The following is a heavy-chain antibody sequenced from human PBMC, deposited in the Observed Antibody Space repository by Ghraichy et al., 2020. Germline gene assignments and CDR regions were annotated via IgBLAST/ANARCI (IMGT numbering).Heavy chain of an antibody. J-gene: IGHJ5*02. Sequence: GGSLRLSCAASGFTFRSYGMHWVRQAPGKGLEWVAVLSYGGSNKYYADSVKGRFTISRDNSKNTLYLQMNSLRAEDTAVYYCAKGVDNWFDPWGQGTLVTVSS. CDR1: GFTFRSYG. V-gene: IGHV3-30*18. CDR3: AKGVDNWFDP. D-gene: IGHD2-2*01. CDR2: LSYGGSNK.